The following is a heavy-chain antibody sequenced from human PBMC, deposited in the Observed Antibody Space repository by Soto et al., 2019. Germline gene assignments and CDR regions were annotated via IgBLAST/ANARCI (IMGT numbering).Heavy chain of an antibody. CDR1: GFTFSSYW. V-gene: IGHV3-74*01. J-gene: IGHJ6*03. Sequence: AGGSLRLSCAASGFTFSSYWMHWARQAPWKGLVWVSRINSDGSSTSYADSVKGRFTISRDNAKNTLYLQMNSLRAEDTAVYYCASRGEAARPTYYYYYMDVWGKGTTVTVSS. CDR3: ASRGEAARPTYYYYYMDV. D-gene: IGHD6-6*01. CDR2: INSDGSST.